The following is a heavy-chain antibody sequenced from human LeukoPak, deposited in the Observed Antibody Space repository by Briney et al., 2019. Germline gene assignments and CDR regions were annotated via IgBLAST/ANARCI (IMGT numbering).Heavy chain of an antibody. Sequence: GGSLRLSCAASVFPFSTYSVTWVRQAPGKGLEWISYIRGSGGGIYYADSVQGRFAISRDNAKNSLYLQMSSLRAEDTAVYYCARVHEGNYYHYYMDVWGKGTTVTVSS. CDR2: IRGSGGGI. CDR3: ARVHEGNYYHYYMDV. V-gene: IGHV3-48*01. CDR1: VFPFSTYS. J-gene: IGHJ6*03.